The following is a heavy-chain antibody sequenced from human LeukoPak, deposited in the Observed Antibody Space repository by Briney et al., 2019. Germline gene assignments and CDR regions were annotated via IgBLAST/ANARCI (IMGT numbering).Heavy chain of an antibody. D-gene: IGHD3-3*01. CDR3: ARDQDDTIFGVVIIYFDY. CDR2: ISSSSSTI. J-gene: IGHJ4*02. Sequence: QTGGSLRVSCAASGFTFSSYSMNWVRQAPGKGLEWVSYISSSSSTIYYADSVKGRFTISRDNAKNSLYLQMNSLRAEDTAVYYCARDQDDTIFGVVIIYFDYWGQGTLVTVSS. CDR1: GFTFSSYS. V-gene: IGHV3-48*04.